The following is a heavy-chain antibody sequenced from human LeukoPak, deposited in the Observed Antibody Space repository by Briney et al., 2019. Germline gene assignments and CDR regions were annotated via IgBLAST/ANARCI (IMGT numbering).Heavy chain of an antibody. Sequence: SVKVSCKASGYTFTSYGISWVRQAPGQGLEWMGGIIPIFGTANYAQKFQGRVTIAADESTSTAYMELSSLRSEDTAVYYCARALAAAVSPNGFDPWGQGTLVTVSS. CDR1: GYTFTSYG. V-gene: IGHV1-69*13. CDR3: ARALAAAVSPNGFDP. CDR2: IIPIFGTA. D-gene: IGHD6-13*01. J-gene: IGHJ5*02.